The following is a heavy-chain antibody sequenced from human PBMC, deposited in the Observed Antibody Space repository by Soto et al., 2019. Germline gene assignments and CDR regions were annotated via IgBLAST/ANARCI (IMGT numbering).Heavy chain of an antibody. CDR2: IYYSGST. CDR3: ARHSTVNYYDRYTFDY. J-gene: IGHJ4*02. D-gene: IGHD3-22*01. Sequence: SETLSLTCTVSGGSISSSSYYWGWIRQPPGKGLEWIGSIYYSGSTYYNPSLKSRVTISVDTSKNQFSLKLSSVTAADTAVYYCARHSTVNYYDRYTFDYWGQGTLVTVSS. CDR1: GGSISSSSYY. V-gene: IGHV4-39*01.